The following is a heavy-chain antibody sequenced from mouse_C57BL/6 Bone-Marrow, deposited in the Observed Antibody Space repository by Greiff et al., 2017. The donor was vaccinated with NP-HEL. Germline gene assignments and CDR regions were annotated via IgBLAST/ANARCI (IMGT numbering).Heavy chain of an antibody. CDR3: ARLITTVVATDYYAMDY. Sequence: EVQLQQSGGGLVKPGGSLKLSCAASGFTFSDYGMHWVRQAPEKGLEWVAYISSGSSTIYYADTVKGRFTISRDNAKNTLFLQMTSLRSEDTAMYYCARLITTVVATDYYAMDYWGQGTSVTVSS. V-gene: IGHV5-17*01. D-gene: IGHD1-1*01. CDR1: GFTFSDYG. J-gene: IGHJ4*01. CDR2: ISSGSSTI.